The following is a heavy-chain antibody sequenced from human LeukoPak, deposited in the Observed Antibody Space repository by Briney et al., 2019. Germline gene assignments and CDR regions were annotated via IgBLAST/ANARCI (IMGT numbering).Heavy chain of an antibody. CDR1: GDSISDKYW. Sequence: SETLSLTCAVSGDSISDKYWWRWVRQFPDQGLEWIGEVYRSGGTSYNPSLKSRVTVSIDYSKNQFSLNLRSVTAADTAVYYCGRHANGDSSAAFDLWGQGTMVFVSS. J-gene: IGHJ3*01. V-gene: IGHV4-4*02. CDR3: GRHANGDSSAAFDL. D-gene: IGHD2-8*01. CDR2: VYRSGGT.